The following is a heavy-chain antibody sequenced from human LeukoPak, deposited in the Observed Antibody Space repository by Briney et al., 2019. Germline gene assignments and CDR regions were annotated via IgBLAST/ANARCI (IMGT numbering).Heavy chain of an antibody. J-gene: IGHJ4*02. V-gene: IGHV3-23*01. Sequence: QTGGSLRLSCAASGFTFSSYAMSWVRQAPGKGLEWVSAISGSGGSTYYADSVKGRFTISRDNSKNSLYLQMNSLRAEDTAVYYCARDSNGDYATYFDYWGQGTLVTVSS. CDR3: ARDSNGDYATYFDY. CDR1: GFTFSSYA. CDR2: ISGSGGST. D-gene: IGHD4-17*01.